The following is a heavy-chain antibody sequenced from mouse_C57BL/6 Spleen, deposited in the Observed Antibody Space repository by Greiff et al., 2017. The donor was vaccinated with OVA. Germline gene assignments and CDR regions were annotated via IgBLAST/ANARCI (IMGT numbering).Heavy chain of an antibody. Sequence: QVQLQQPGAELVRPGSSVKLSCKASGYTFTSYWMDWVKQRPGQGLEWIGNIYPSDSETHYNQKFKDKATLTVEKSSSTAYMQLSSLTSEDSAVYYCARNVFYGSSYDYYAMDYWGQGTSVTVSS. V-gene: IGHV1-61*01. CDR2: IYPSDSET. CDR3: ARNVFYGSSYDYYAMDY. D-gene: IGHD1-1*01. CDR1: GYTFTSYW. J-gene: IGHJ4*01.